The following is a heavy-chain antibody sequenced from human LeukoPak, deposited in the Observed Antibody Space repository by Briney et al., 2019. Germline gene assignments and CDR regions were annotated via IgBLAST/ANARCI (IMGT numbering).Heavy chain of an antibody. CDR2: INHSGST. V-gene: IGHV4-34*01. D-gene: IGHD5-18*01. CDR3: ARGLRGYSYGARRDDY. CDR1: GGSFSGYY. J-gene: IGHJ4*02. Sequence: SETLSLTCAVYGGSFSGYYWSWIRQPPGKGLEWIGEINHSGSTNYNPSLKSRVTISVDASKNQFSLKLSSVTAADTAVYYCARGLRGYSYGARRDDYWGQGTLVTVSS.